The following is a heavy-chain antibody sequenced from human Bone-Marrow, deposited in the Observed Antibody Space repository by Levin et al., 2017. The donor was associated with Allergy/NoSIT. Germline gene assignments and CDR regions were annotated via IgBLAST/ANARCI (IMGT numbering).Heavy chain of an antibody. J-gene: IGHJ4*02. CDR2: ISTDNGDR. Sequence: ASVKVSCRASGYTFTTNGITWVRQAPGQGLEWMGWISTDNGDRNYAQKFQGRVTMTTDPSTSAAFMELRSLRSDDTAMYYCARGGGWDVLPLDSWGPGTLATVSS. CDR1: GYTFTTNG. V-gene: IGHV1-18*04. D-gene: IGHD3-16*01. CDR3: ARGGGWDVLPLDS.